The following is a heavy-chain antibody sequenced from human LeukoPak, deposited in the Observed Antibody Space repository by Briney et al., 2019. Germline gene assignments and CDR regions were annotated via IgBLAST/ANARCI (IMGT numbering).Heavy chain of an antibody. CDR1: GLTISDNY. CDR3: ARWFSRGWYYFDY. J-gene: IGHJ4*02. CDR2: VYSGGST. D-gene: IGHD6-19*01. V-gene: IGHV3-53*01. Sequence: GGSLRLSCAASGLTISDNYMSWVRQAPGKGLEWVSIVYSGGSTYYADSVKGRFTISRDNSKNTLYLQMNTLRDEDTAVYYCARWFSRGWYYFDYWGQGTLVTVSS.